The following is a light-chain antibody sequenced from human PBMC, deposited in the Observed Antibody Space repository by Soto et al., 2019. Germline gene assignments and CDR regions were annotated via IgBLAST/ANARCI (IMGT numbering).Light chain of an antibody. V-gene: IGKV1-5*03. CDR1: QSIKNW. Sequence: DIQMTQSPSTLSASVGDRVTITCRASQSIKNWLAWYQQKPGEAPNLLIYKASTIESGVPSRFSGSGSATEFTLTNSCLQPDDVAAYYCQQYNSYSQFTFGPGTKVDIK. J-gene: IGKJ3*01. CDR2: KAS. CDR3: QQYNSYSQFT.